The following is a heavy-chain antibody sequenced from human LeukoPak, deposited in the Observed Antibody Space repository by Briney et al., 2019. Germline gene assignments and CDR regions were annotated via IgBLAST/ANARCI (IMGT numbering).Heavy chain of an antibody. Sequence: PSETLSLTCAVSGASISGSGYYLGWIRQPPGKGLEWIGNIYYSGSTYYSPSLKSRVTISVDTSKNQFSLKLSSVTAADTAVYYCARGLLYSSSPLDYWGQGTLVTVSS. CDR1: GASISGSGYY. D-gene: IGHD6-6*01. CDR2: IYYSGST. CDR3: ARGLLYSSSPLDY. J-gene: IGHJ4*02. V-gene: IGHV4-39*07.